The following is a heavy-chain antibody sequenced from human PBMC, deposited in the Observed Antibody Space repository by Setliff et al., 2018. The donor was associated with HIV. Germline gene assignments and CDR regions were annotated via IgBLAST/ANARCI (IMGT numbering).Heavy chain of an antibody. CDR2: IYYSGST. J-gene: IGHJ6*04. CDR1: GVSIPTGDYY. Sequence: NPSETLSLTCSVSGVSIPTGDYYWSWIRQPPGKGLEWIGYIYYSGSTNYNPSLKSRVTISVDTSKNQFSLRLNSVTAADTAIYYCTRRGADSYYPRPLDVWGKGTTVTVSS. V-gene: IGHV4-61*08. CDR3: TRRGADSYYPRPLDV. D-gene: IGHD3-10*01.